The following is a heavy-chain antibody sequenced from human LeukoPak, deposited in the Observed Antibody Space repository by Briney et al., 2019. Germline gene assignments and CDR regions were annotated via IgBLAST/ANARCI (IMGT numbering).Heavy chain of an antibody. D-gene: IGHD6-19*01. Sequence: SRTLSLTCAISGDSVSSNSATWNWLRQSPARGLEWLGRTYYRSKWYNDYAVSVRSRITINPDTSKNQFSLQLKSVTPDDTAVYYCARECEGCGWPFDYWGQGTLVTVSS. CDR2: TYYRSKWYN. CDR1: GDSVSSNSAT. J-gene: IGHJ4*02. CDR3: ARECEGCGWPFDY. V-gene: IGHV6-1*01.